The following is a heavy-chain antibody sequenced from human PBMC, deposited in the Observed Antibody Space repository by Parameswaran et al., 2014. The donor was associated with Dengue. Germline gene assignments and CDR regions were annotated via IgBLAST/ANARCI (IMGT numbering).Heavy chain of an antibody. CDR3: ARSGGAFDI. CDR1: GGSISSSSYY. CDR2: IYYSGST. J-gene: IGHJ3*02. V-gene: IGHV4-39*01. Sequence: ASETLSLTYTVSGGSISSSSYYWGWIRQPPGKGLEWIGSIYYSGSTYYNPSLKSRVTISVDTSKNQFSLKLSSVTAADTAVYYCARSGGAFDIWGQGTMVTVSS.